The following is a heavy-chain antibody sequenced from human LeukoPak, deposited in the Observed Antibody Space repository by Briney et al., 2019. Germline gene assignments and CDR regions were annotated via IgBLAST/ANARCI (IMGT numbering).Heavy chain of an antibody. J-gene: IGHJ4*02. CDR1: GFTFSSYA. Sequence: GGSLRLSCAASGFTFSSYAMHWVRQAPGKGLEWVAVISYDGSNKYYADSVKGRFTISRDNSKNTLYLQMNSPRAEDTAVYYCARDTDGGYSYGFDYWGQGTLVTVSS. CDR3: ARDTDGGYSYGFDY. CDR2: ISYDGSNK. V-gene: IGHV3-30-3*01. D-gene: IGHD5-18*01.